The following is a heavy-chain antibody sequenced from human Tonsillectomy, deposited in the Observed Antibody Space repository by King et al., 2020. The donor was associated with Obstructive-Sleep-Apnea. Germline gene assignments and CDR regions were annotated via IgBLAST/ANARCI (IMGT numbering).Heavy chain of an antibody. CDR3: AHNGLPAMVFDY. D-gene: IGHD5-18*01. Sequence: TLKESGPTLVKPTQTLTLTCTFSWFSLITRGVGVGWIRQPPGKALELLSLIDWDADKRYSPSLKSRLTITKDTSKNQVVLTMTNMDPVDTATYYCAHNGLPAMVFDYWGQGTLVTVSS. CDR1: WFSLITRGVG. CDR2: IDWDADK. V-gene: IGHV2-5*02. J-gene: IGHJ4*02.